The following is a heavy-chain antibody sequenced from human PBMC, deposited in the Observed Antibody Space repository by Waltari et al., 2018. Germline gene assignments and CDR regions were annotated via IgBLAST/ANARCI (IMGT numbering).Heavy chain of an antibody. D-gene: IGHD5-18*01. CDR1: GWSFSGYY. J-gene: IGHJ4*02. Sequence: QVQLQQWGAGLLKPSETLSLTCAVYGWSFSGYYWSWIRQPPGKGLEWIGEINHSGSTNYNPSLKSRVTISVDTSKNQFSLKLSSVTAADTAVYYCARGGRGYSYGYLDYWGQGTLVTVSS. V-gene: IGHV4-34*01. CDR2: INHSGST. CDR3: ARGGRGYSYGYLDY.